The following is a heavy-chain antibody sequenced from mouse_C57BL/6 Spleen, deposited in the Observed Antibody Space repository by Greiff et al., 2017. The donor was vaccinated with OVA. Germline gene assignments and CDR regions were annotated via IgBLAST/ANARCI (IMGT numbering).Heavy chain of an antibody. D-gene: IGHD1-1*01. J-gene: IGHJ1*03. V-gene: IGHV1-18*01. CDR2: INPNNGGT. CDR1: GYTFTDYN. CDR3: ARDPHYYGSSYGYFDV. Sequence: VQLQQSGPELVKPGASVKIPCKASGYTFTDYNMDWVKQSHGKSLEWIGDINPNNGGTIYNQKFKGKATLTVDKSSSTAYMELRSLTSEDTAIYYYARDPHYYGSSYGYFDVWGTGTTVTVSS.